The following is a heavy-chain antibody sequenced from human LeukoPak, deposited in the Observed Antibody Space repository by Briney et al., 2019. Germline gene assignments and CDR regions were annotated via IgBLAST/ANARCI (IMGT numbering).Heavy chain of an antibody. CDR3: AREGTWSYYYDY. J-gene: IGHJ4*02. CDR1: GFTFSGSA. CDR2: IRNKANNYAT. D-gene: IGHD1-26*01. V-gene: IGHV3-73*01. Sequence: GGSLRLSCAASGFTFSGSAMHWVRQASGKGLEWVGRIRNKANNYATTYAASVKGRFTISRDDSKNTAYLQMNSLKTEDTAVYYCAREGTWSYYYDYWGQGTLVTVSS.